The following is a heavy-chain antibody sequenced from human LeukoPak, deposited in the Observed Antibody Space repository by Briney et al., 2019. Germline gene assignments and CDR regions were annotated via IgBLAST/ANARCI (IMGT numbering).Heavy chain of an antibody. CDR2: IYHSGST. CDR1: GYSISSGYY. V-gene: IGHV4-38-2*02. Sequence: SETLSLTCTVSGYSISSGYYWGWIRQPPGKGLEWIGSIYHSGSTYYNPSLKSRVTISVDTSKNQFSLKLSSVTAADTAVYYCASPMARFAKRNAFDIWGQGTMVTVSS. CDR3: ASPMARFAKRNAFDI. J-gene: IGHJ3*02. D-gene: IGHD5-24*01.